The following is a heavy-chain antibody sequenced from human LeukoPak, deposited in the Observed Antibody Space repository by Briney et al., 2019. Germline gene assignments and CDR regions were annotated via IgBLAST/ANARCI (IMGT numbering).Heavy chain of an antibody. V-gene: IGHV4-39*01. CDR3: ARQAAQTYDY. Sequence: SESLSLTCTVSGGSIGRSSYYWGWIRQPPGKGLEYIGNIYYSGSTDYNPSLKSRVTISVDMSKDQFSLKLSSVTAADTAVYYCARQAAQTYDYWGQGTLVTVSS. CDR2: IYYSGST. CDR1: GGSIGRSSYY. J-gene: IGHJ4*02.